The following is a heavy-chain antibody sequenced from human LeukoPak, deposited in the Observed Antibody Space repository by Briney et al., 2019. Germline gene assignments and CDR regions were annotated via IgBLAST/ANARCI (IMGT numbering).Heavy chain of an antibody. CDR2: ISGSGGST. Sequence: PGGSLRLSCAASGFTFSSYAMSWVRQAPGKGLEWVSAISGSGGSTYYADSVKGRFTISRDNSKNTLYLQMNSLRAEDTAVYYCAKGPKTFSKAATAGGYWGQGTLVTVSS. V-gene: IGHV3-23*01. CDR1: GFTFSSYA. CDR3: AKGPKTFSKAATAGGY. J-gene: IGHJ4*02. D-gene: IGHD6-13*01.